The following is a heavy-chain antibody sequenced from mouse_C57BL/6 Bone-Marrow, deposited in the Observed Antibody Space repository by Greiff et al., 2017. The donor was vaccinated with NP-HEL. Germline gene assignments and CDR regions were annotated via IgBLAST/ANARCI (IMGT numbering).Heavy chain of an antibody. Sequence: VQLQESGAELVRPGASVTLSCKASGYTFTDYEMHWVKQTPVHGLEWIGAIYPETGGTAYNQKFKGKAILTADKSSSTAYMELSSLTSEDAAVYYCTRDYYEDYWGRGTALTVSS. CDR2: IYPETGGT. V-gene: IGHV1-15*01. CDR3: TRDYYEDY. J-gene: IGHJ2*01. CDR1: GYTFTDYE. D-gene: IGHD1-1*01.